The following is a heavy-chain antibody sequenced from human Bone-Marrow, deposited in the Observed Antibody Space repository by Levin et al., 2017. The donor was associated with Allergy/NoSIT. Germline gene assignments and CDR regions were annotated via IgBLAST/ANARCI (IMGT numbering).Heavy chain of an antibody. CDR3: AKGMGDGRYVELDY. CDR2: ISASGSGT. D-gene: IGHD1-26*01. CDR1: GFIFNTFG. Sequence: PGGSLRLSCAASGFIFNTFGMTWVRQAPGKGLEWVSSISASGSGTYYADSVKGRFTISRDNSKDTLFLQMNSLGAEDTATYYCAKGMGDGRYVELDYWGQGALVTVSS. V-gene: IGHV3-23*01. J-gene: IGHJ4*02.